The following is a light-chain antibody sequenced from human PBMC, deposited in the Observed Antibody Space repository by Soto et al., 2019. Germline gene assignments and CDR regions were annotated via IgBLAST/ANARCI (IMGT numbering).Light chain of an antibody. CDR1: QSVSSN. V-gene: IGKV3D-15*01. Sequence: EIVMTQSPATLSVSPGERATLSCRASQSVSSNLAWYQQKPGHAPRLLIYGASIRATGIPARFSGSGSGTEFTLTISSLQYEDFAVYYCQQYNNWPPYVAFGQGTKVEIK. J-gene: IGKJ1*01. CDR3: QQYNNWPPYVA. CDR2: GAS.